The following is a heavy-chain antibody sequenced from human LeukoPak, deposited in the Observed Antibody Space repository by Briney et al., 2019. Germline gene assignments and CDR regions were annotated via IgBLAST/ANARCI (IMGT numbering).Heavy chain of an antibody. CDR3: ARSYSSSASDMDV. CDR2: ISSDGSRT. V-gene: IGHV3-74*01. J-gene: IGHJ6*02. CDR1: GFTFSTYW. D-gene: IGHD6-6*01. Sequence: GGSLRLSCAASGFTFSTYWMHWVRRAPGKGLVWVSRISSDGSRTSYADSVKGRFTISRDNAKKSLYLQMNSLRAEDTAVYYCARSYSSSASDMDVWGQGTTVTVSS.